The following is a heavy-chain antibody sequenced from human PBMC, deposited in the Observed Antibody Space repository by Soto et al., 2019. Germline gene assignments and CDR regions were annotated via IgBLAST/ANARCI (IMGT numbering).Heavy chain of an antibody. D-gene: IGHD4-17*01. CDR1: GFTFSSYG. CDR2: IWYDGSNK. Sequence: PGGSLRLSCAASGFTFSSYGMHWVRQAPGKGLEWVAVIWYDGSNKYYAHSVKGRFTISRDNSKNTLYLQMNSLRAEDTAVYYCASEGAYGDPWWYFDLWGRGTLVTVSS. J-gene: IGHJ2*01. CDR3: ASEGAYGDPWWYFDL. V-gene: IGHV3-33*01.